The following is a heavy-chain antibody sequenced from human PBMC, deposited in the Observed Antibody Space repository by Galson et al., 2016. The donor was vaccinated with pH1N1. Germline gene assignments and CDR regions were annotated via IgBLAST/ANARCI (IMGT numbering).Heavy chain of an antibody. CDR1: GFTITNYA. J-gene: IGHJ3*01. Sequence: SLRLSCAASGFTITNYAMHWVRLAPGKGLEWVSYISDSGGSTYYADSVKGRFTVSRDTSKNTLYLQMDSLSAEDTALYYCARDPARQIWVRGAFDVCGQGTKVTISS. CDR2: ISDSGGST. V-gene: IGHV3-23*01. D-gene: IGHD3-10*01. CDR3: ARDPARQIWVRGAFDV.